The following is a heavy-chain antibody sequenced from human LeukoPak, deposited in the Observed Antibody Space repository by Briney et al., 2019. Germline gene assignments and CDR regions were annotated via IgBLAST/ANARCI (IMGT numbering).Heavy chain of an antibody. CDR1: GGSFSGYY. J-gene: IGHJ4*02. CDR3: ARLSPVVVTASTIDY. Sequence: PSETLSLTCAVYGGSFSGYYWSWIRQPPGKGLEWIGEINHSGSTNYNPSLKSRVTISVDTSKNQFSLKLSSVTAADTAVYYCARLSPVVVTASTIDYWGQGTLVTVSS. V-gene: IGHV4-34*01. CDR2: INHSGST. D-gene: IGHD2-21*02.